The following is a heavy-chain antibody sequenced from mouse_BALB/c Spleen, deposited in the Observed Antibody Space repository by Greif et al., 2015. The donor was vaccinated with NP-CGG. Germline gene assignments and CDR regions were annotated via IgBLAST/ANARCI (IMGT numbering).Heavy chain of an antibody. V-gene: IGHV5-6-2*01. CDR1: GFTFSSYY. D-gene: IGHD1-1*01. Sequence: DVKLVESGGGLVKLGGSLKLSCVASGFTFSSYYMSWVRQTPEKRLELVAAINSNGGSTYYPDTVKGRFTISRDNAKNTLYLQMSSLKSEDTALYYCARGGTTVFDYWGQGTTLTVSS. CDR3: ARGGTTVFDY. J-gene: IGHJ2*01. CDR2: INSNGGST.